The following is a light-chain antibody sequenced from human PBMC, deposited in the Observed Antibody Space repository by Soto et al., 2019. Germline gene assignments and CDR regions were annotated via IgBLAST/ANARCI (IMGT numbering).Light chain of an antibody. CDR3: QQRSNWPVT. Sequence: EIVLTQSPATLSLSPGDRATLSCRASQSVGSYFAWYQQKPGQAPRLLIYDASNRATGIPARFSGSGSGTDFTLTISSLEPDDFAVYYCQQRSNWPVTFGQGTRVDIK. J-gene: IGKJ1*01. CDR2: DAS. CDR1: QSVGSY. V-gene: IGKV3-11*01.